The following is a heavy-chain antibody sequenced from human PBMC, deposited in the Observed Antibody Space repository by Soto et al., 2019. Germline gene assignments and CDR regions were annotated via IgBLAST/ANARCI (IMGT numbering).Heavy chain of an antibody. CDR1: GFTFSSNG. V-gene: IGHV3-33*01. CDR2: IWYDGSNK. Sequence: QVQLVESGGGVVQPGRSLRLSCAASGFTFSSNGMHWVRQAPGKGLEWVAVIWYDGSNKYYADSVKGRFTISRDNSKNTLYLQMNSLRAEDTAVYYCARGRAAPLYYFDYWGQGTLVTVSS. J-gene: IGHJ4*02. CDR3: ARGRAAPLYYFDY. D-gene: IGHD6-6*01.